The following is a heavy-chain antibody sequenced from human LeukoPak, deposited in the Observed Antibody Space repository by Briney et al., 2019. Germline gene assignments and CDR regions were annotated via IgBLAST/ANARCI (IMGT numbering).Heavy chain of an antibody. D-gene: IGHD6-19*01. J-gene: IGHJ4*02. V-gene: IGHV4-34*01. CDR1: GGSFSGYY. CDR2: INHSGST. CDR3: ARVGSGWGDFDY. Sequence: SETLSLTCAVYGGSFSGYYWSWIRQPPGKGLEWIGEINHSGSTYYNPSLKSRVTISVDTSKNQFSLRLSSVTAADTAVYYCARVGSGWGDFDYWGQGTLVTVSS.